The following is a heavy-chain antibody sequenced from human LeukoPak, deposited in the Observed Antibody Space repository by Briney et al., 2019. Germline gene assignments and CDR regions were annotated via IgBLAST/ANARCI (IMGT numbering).Heavy chain of an antibody. Sequence: SETLSLTCTVSGDSISRYYWSWVRRPPGKGLEWIGYIHDSGRSIYNPSLTSRVTISGDTSKNQFSLRLTSVTAADTAIYYCVRVTGFNWFDPWGQGTLVTVSS. CDR1: GDSISRYY. D-gene: IGHD5-18*01. J-gene: IGHJ5*02. CDR2: IHDSGRS. CDR3: VRVTGFNWFDP. V-gene: IGHV4-4*09.